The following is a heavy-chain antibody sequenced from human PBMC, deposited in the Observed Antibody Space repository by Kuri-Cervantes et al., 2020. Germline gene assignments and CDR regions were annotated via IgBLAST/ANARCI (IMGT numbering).Heavy chain of an antibody. D-gene: IGHD3-16*02. CDR2: IYYSGST. CDR1: GGSISSYY. CDR3: ARVHYDYVWGSYRSAHLNYYDYYGMDV. J-gene: IGHJ6*02. Sequence: SETLSLTCTVSGGSISSYYWSWIRQPPGKGLEWIGYIYYSGSTNYNPSLKSRVTISVDTSKNQFSLKLSSVTAADTAVYYCARVHYDYVWGSYRSAHLNYYDYYGMDVWGQGTTVTVSS. V-gene: IGHV4-59*01.